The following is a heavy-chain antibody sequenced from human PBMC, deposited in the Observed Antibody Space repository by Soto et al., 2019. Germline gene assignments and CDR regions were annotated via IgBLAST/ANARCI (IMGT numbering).Heavy chain of an antibody. V-gene: IGHV1-69*08. D-gene: IGHD4-4*01. CDR2: IIPIIGIN. Sequence: QVQLVQSGAEVKKPGSSVKVSCKASGGTFSTYTITWVRQAPGQGLEWMGRIIPIIGINNSAQKFQGRVTISADKFTGTAYMELTGLRSDDTAVYYCAGDPDSHYNDSHASSYPWGQGTLVTVSS. CDR1: GGTFSTYT. J-gene: IGHJ5*02. CDR3: AGDPDSHYNDSHASSYP.